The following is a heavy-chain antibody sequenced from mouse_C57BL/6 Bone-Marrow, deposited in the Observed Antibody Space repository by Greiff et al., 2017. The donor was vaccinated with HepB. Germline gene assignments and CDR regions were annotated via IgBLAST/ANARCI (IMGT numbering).Heavy chain of an antibody. J-gene: IGHJ3*01. CDR1: GFNIKDDY. Sequence: VQLKQSGAELVRPGASVKLSCTASGFNIKDDYMHWVKQRPEQGLEWIGWIDPENGDTEYASKFQGKATITADTSSNTAYLQLSSLTSEDTAFYYCTTPIYYYGSSYLFAYWGQGTLVTVSA. CDR3: TTPIYYYGSSYLFAY. D-gene: IGHD1-1*01. V-gene: IGHV14-4*01. CDR2: IDPENGDT.